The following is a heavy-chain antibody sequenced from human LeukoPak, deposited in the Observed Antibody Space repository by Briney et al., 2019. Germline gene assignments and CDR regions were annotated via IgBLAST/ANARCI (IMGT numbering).Heavy chain of an antibody. CDR1: RFTFGDYV. V-gene: IGHV3-49*04. CDR2: IRSKAYGGTT. J-gene: IGHJ3*02. Sequence: PGGSLRLSCAASRFTFGDYVMNWVRQAPGKGLEWVGFIRSKAYGGTTEFAASVKGRFTISRDDSKSIAYLHMNSLKTEDTAVYYCTRFPGDAFDIWGQGTMVTVSS. CDR3: TRFPGDAFDI.